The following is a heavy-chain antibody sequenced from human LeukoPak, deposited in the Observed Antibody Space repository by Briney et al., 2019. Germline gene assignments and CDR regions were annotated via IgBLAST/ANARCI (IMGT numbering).Heavy chain of an antibody. J-gene: IGHJ3*02. V-gene: IGHV4-39*07. D-gene: IGHD6-13*01. CDR2: IYYSGST. Sequence: SETLSLTCTVSGGSISSSSYYWGWIRQPPGKGLEWIGSIYYSGSTYYNPSLKSRVTIPVDTSKNQFSLKLSSVTAADTAVYYCARTYSSSPGWCAFEIWGQGTMVTVSS. CDR3: ARTYSSSPGWCAFEI. CDR1: GGSISSSSYY.